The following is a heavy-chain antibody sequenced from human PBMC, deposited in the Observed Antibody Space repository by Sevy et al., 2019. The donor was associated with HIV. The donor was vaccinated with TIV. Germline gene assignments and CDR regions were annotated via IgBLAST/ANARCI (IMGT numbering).Heavy chain of an antibody. CDR2: LSYDGSTK. Sequence: GGSLRLSCAASGFTFSAHAMHWVRLGPGKGLEWVAHLSYDGSTKDYADSVKGRFTISRDNSKNTLYLQMDSLRTEDTAVYYCAREGGYSINWSPFYWGQGTLVTVSS. CDR1: GFTFSAHA. J-gene: IGHJ4*02. CDR3: AREGGYSINWSPFY. V-gene: IGHV3-30-3*01. D-gene: IGHD1-20*01.